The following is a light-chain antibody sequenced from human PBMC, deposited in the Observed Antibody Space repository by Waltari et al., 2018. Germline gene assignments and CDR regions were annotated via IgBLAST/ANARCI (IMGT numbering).Light chain of an antibody. Sequence: DIQMTQSPSSLSVSVGDTVTVTCRASQNIRTYLTWYQQKTAKAPKLLIYGASTLQRGVPSRFRGSASGTEFTLTVTNLQPDDFATYFCQQSFSSPWTFGQGTTVNI. CDR3: QQSFSSPWT. CDR1: QNIRTY. V-gene: IGKV1-39*01. CDR2: GAS. J-gene: IGKJ1*01.